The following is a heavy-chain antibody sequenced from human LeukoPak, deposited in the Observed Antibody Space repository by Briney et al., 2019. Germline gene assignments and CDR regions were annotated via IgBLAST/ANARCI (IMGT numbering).Heavy chain of an antibody. Sequence: PSETLSLTCTVSGDSISSYYWSWIRQPPGKGLEWIAYIYYTGSTNYNPSLKSRVTMSVDTSKNQFSLKLSSVTAADTAVYYCAAAEVGSGIPFDYWGQGTLVTVSS. J-gene: IGHJ4*02. D-gene: IGHD2-15*01. CDR2: IYYTGST. V-gene: IGHV4-59*12. CDR3: AAAEVGSGIPFDY. CDR1: GDSISSYY.